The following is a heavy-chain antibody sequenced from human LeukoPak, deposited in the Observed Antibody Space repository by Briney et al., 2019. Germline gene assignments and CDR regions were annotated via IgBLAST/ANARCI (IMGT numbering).Heavy chain of an antibody. CDR1: GFICRSYA. Sequence: GGSLRLSCAASGFICRSYAMSWVRQAPGKGLEWVSSLSAGGGGAYYADSVRGRFTISRDDSKNTLYLQMNSLRVEDTARYYCARSAGVDYWGQGTLVTVSS. CDR2: LSAGGGGA. D-gene: IGHD3-10*01. J-gene: IGHJ4*02. CDR3: ARSAGVDY. V-gene: IGHV3-23*01.